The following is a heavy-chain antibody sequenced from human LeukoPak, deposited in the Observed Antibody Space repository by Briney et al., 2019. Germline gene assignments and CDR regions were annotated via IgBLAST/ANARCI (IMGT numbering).Heavy chain of an antibody. V-gene: IGHV3-30*18. J-gene: IGHJ6*02. CDR2: LSYDGSNQ. CDR3: AKERVVTKFFYYYGMDV. Sequence: GGSLRLSCAASGFTFSAYGFHWVRQAPGKGLEWVAVLSYDGSNQYYAESVKGRFIISRDNSKNTLFLQMNSLRAEDTAVYYCAKERVVTKFFYYYGMDVWGQGTTVTVSS. CDR1: GFTFSAYG. D-gene: IGHD2-21*02.